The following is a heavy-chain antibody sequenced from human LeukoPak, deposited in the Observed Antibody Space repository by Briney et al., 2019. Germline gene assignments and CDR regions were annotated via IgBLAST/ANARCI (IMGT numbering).Heavy chain of an antibody. CDR2: IKQDGSEK. CDR1: GFTFSSYW. CDR3: ARGYYGSGSKWDYYFDY. J-gene: IGHJ4*02. Sequence: LPGGSLRLSCAASGFTFSSYWMSWVRQAPGKGLEWVANIKQDGSEKYYVDSVKGRFTISRDNAKNSLYLQMNSLRAEDTAVYYCARGYYGSGSKWDYYFDYWGQGTLVTASS. V-gene: IGHV3-7*01. D-gene: IGHD3-10*01.